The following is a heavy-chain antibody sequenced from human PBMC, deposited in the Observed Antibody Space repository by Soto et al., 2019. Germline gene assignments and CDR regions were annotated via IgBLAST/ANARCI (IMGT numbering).Heavy chain of an antibody. CDR2: INAGNGNT. CDR1: GYTFTSYA. Sequence: ASVKVSCKASGYTFTSYAMHWVRQAPGQRLEWMGWINAGNGNTKYSQKFQGRVTITRDTSASTAYMELSSLRSEDTAVYYCARDTCVYGDCTIDYWGQGTLVTVSS. J-gene: IGHJ4*02. CDR3: ARDTCVYGDCTIDY. D-gene: IGHD4-17*01. V-gene: IGHV1-3*01.